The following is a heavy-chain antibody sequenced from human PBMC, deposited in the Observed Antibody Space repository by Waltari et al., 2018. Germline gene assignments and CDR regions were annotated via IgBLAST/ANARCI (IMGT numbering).Heavy chain of an antibody. V-gene: IGHV4-34*01. D-gene: IGHD2-15*01. CDR2: INHGVKT. Sequence: VRLDQWGTELVEPWETLSLTSAVYDGSFRAFFWSWVRQAPGKGLEWIGEINHGVKTDYNPSLKSRLFMAVDPSKNQFSLMLSSVTAADTAVYYCVRSHCIGDSCFRYFDSWGQGTLVTVSS. J-gene: IGHJ4*02. CDR3: VRSHCIGDSCFRYFDS. CDR1: DGSFRAFF.